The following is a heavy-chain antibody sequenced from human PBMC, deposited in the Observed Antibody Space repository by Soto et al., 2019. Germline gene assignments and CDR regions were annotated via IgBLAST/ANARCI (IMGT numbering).Heavy chain of an antibody. CDR3: AHRPVSRWGSWFDY. Sequence: QITLKESGPTLVKPTQTLTLTCTFSVFSLSTSGVGVGWIRQPPGKALEWLALIYWDDDKRYSPSLKSRLTITKDTAKNQVVLTTTNMDPVDTATYYCAHRPVSRWGSWFDYWGQGTLVTVSS. J-gene: IGHJ4*02. CDR2: IYWDDDK. D-gene: IGHD3-10*01. V-gene: IGHV2-5*02. CDR1: VFSLSTSGVG.